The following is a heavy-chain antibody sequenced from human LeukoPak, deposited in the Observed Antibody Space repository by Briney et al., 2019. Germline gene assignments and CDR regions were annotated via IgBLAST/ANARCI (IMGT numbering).Heavy chain of an antibody. CDR2: VDPEDYET. J-gene: IGHJ3*02. Sequence: ASVKVSCKVSGHTLTEIFMHWVRQAPGKGFEWMGGVDPEDYETINARKFQGRVTMTEDTSTDTAYMELSSLRSEDTAVYYCARGDSYYYGSGSYADDAFDIWGQGTMVTVSS. V-gene: IGHV1-24*01. CDR3: ARGDSYYYGSGSYADDAFDI. CDR1: GHTLTEIF. D-gene: IGHD3-10*01.